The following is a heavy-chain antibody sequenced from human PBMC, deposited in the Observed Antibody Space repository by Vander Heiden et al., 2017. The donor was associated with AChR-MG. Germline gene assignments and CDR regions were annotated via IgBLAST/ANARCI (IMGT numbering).Heavy chain of an antibody. J-gene: IGHJ6*02. CDR3: AREYRGGYSYGYPSYYYYGMDV. D-gene: IGHD5-18*01. CDR2: ISSSSSYI. V-gene: IGHV3-21*01. Sequence: EVQLVESGGGLVKPGGSLSLSCAASGFTFSSYSMNWVRQAPGKGLEWVSSISSSSSYIYYADSVKGRFTISRDNAKNSLYLQMNSLRAEDTAVYYCAREYRGGYSYGYPSYYYYGMDVWGQGTTVTVSS. CDR1: GFTFSSYS.